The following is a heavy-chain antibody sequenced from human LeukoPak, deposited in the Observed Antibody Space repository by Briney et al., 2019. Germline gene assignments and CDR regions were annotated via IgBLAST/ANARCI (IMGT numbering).Heavy chain of an antibody. J-gene: IGHJ4*02. D-gene: IGHD3-10*01. Sequence: GASVKVSCKASGYTFTSYYMHWVRQAPGQGLEWMGWINPNSGGTNYAQKFQGRVTMTRDTSISTAYMELSRLRSDDTAVYYCARHLWFGERYFDYWGQGTLVTVSS. V-gene: IGHV1-2*02. CDR2: INPNSGGT. CDR3: ARHLWFGERYFDY. CDR1: GYTFTSYY.